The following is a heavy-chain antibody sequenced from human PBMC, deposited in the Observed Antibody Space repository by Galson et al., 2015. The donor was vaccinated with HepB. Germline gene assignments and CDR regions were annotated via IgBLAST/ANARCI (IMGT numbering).Heavy chain of an antibody. J-gene: IGHJ4*02. Sequence: SLRLSCAASEFIFSNYWIHWVRQAPGKGLVWVSHINPDGSNTSYADSVKGRFTISRDNAKNTLYLQMNSLRAEDTAVYYCIELCDGDCYYSTDYWGQGALVTVSS. CDR2: INPDGSNT. D-gene: IGHD2-21*02. V-gene: IGHV3-74*01. CDR1: EFIFSNYW. CDR3: IELCDGDCYYSTDY.